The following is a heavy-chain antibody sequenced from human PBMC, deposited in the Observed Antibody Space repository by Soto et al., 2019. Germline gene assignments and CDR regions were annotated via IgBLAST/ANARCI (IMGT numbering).Heavy chain of an antibody. CDR1: GLIFSSHG. J-gene: IGHJ5*01. V-gene: IGHV3-33*01. D-gene: IGHD3-10*01. Sequence: GGSLRLSCAASGLIFSSHGMHWVRRAPGTGLEWVAFIWSDGSNKYYSDSVRGRFTISRDDSKNTLYLQMNSLRAEDTAVYYRARDRGVTYLDSCGQATLVTVSS. CDR2: IWSDGSNK. CDR3: ARDRGVTYLDS.